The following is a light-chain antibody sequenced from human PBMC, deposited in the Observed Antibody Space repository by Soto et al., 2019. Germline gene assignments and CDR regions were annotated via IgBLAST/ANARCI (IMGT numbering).Light chain of an antibody. V-gene: IGLV1-44*01. CDR2: NNN. CDR1: SSNIGSHV. Sequence: QSVLTQPPSGSGTPGQRVTISCSGSSSNIGSHVVYWYQQLAGTAPKLLMYNNNQRPSGVPDRFSGSKSGTSASLAISGLQSEDEADYYCAVWDDSLDGWVFGGGTQLTVL. J-gene: IGLJ7*01. CDR3: AVWDDSLDGWV.